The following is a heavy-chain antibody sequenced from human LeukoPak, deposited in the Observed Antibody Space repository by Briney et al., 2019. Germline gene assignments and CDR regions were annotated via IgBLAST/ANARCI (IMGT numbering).Heavy chain of an antibody. CDR3: ARWGPLIVVVPAARGDYYYGMDV. J-gene: IGHJ6*02. Sequence: ASVKVSCKASGYTFTGYYMHWVRQAPGQGLEWMGWMNPNSGNTGYAQKFQGRVTMTRNTSISTAYMELSSLRSEDTAVYYCARWGPLIVVVPAARGDYYYGMDVWGQGTTVTVSS. V-gene: IGHV1-8*02. CDR2: MNPNSGNT. CDR1: GYTFTGYY. D-gene: IGHD2-2*01.